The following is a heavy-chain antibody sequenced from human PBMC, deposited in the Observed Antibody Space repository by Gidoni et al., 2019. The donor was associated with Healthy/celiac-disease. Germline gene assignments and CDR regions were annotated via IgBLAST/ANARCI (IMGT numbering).Heavy chain of an antibody. CDR3: ARDYYDFSAGHYYYYGMDV. J-gene: IGHJ6*02. CDR1: GFTFSSYS. CDR2: ISSSSSTI. V-gene: IGHV3-48*02. D-gene: IGHD3-3*01. Sequence: EVQLVESGGGLVQPGGSLRLSCAASGFTFSSYSMNWVRQAPGKGLEWVSYISSSSSTIYYADSVKGRFTISRDNAKNSLYLQMNSLRDEDTAVYYCARDYYDFSAGHYYYYGMDVWGQGTTVTVSS.